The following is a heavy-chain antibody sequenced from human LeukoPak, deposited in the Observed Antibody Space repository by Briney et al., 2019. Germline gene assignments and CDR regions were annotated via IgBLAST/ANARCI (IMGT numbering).Heavy chain of an antibody. J-gene: IGHJ3*01. CDR3: IRDQGYCTSAGCRGDAFDV. CDR2: IKEDGSEK. Sequence: PRGSLRLSCAAPGLTLSTPWISSVRQARGKGLEWVATIKEDGSEKYYVYSVKGRFPISRDNAKNSLSLQMHSLRDEDTAVYYCIRDQGYCTSAGCRGDAFDVWGQGSMVSVSS. CDR1: GLTLSTPW. V-gene: IGHV3-7*01. D-gene: IGHD2-2*01.